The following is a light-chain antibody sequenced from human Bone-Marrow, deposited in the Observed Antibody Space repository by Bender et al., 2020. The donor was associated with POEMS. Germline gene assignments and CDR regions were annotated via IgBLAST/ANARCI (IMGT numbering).Light chain of an antibody. J-gene: IGLJ2*01. V-gene: IGLV3-19*01. Sequence: SEVTQDPAVSVALGQTVRITCQGESLRSWYASWYQQKPGQAPVLVIYGENNRPSGIPDRFSGSRSGNTASLTVSGLQAEDEADYYCSSYAGNNNLLFGGGTKLTVL. CDR1: SLRSWY. CDR3: SSYAGNNNLL. CDR2: GEN.